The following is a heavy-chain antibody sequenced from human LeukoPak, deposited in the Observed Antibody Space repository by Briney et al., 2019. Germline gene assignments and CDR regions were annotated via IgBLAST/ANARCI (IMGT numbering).Heavy chain of an antibody. Sequence: PGGSLRLSCAASGFTFSSYSMNWVRQAPGKGLEWVSSISSSSSYIYYADSVKGRFTISRDNAKNSLYLQMNSLRAEDTAVYYCARPHDYGDYDGYYFDYWGQGTPVTVSS. J-gene: IGHJ4*02. CDR2: ISSSSSYI. CDR3: ARPHDYGDYDGYYFDY. CDR1: GFTFSSYS. D-gene: IGHD4-17*01. V-gene: IGHV3-21*01.